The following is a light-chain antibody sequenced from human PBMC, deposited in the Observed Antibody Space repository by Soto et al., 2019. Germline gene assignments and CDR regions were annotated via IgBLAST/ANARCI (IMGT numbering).Light chain of an antibody. J-gene: IGKJ4*01. Sequence: VQMTQSPSSLSASVGERVTITCRARQSISNYLNWYQQKPGRVPKLLIYAAFRLQSGVPSRFSGSGSGTDFTLTISSLQPEDFATYYCQQSYSTHLTFGGGTKVEIK. CDR2: AAF. V-gene: IGKV1-39*01. CDR1: QSISNY. CDR3: QQSYSTHLT.